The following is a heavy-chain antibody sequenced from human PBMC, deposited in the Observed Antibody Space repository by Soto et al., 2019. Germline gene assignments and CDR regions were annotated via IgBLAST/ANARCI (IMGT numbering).Heavy chain of an antibody. CDR3: ARSPPGSSGYSMKRFDY. CDR1: GGTFSSYA. CDR2: IIPIFGTA. D-gene: IGHD3-22*01. V-gene: IGHV1-69*01. Sequence: QVQLVQSGAEVKKPGSSVTVSCKASGGTFSSYAISWVRQAPGQGLEWMGGIIPIFGTANYAQRFQGRVTITADESTSTAYMGRSSLRSEDTAVYYCARSPPGSSGYSMKRFDYWGQGTLVTVSS. J-gene: IGHJ4*02.